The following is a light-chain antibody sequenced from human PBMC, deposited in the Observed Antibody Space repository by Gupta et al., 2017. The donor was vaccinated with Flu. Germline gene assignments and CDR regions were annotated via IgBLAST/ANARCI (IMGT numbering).Light chain of an antibody. Sequence: EIVLTQSPGTLSLSPGERATLSCRASQSVSSSYLAWYQQKPGQAPRLLIYGASSRATGIPDRFSGSGYGTDFTLTSSRREPEDFAVYYWQQDGSSQTFGQGTKVEIK. J-gene: IGKJ1*01. V-gene: IGKV3-20*01. CDR2: GAS. CDR1: QSVSSSY. CDR3: QQDGSSQT.